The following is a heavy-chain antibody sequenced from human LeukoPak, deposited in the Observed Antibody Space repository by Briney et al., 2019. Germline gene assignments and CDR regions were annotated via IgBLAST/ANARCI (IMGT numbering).Heavy chain of an antibody. CDR3: AKAPHERWELLDP. CDR2: MRNDESNI. D-gene: IGHD1-26*01. V-gene: IGHV3-30*02. CDR1: GFTLSTYN. J-gene: IGHJ5*02. Sequence: GGSLRLSCAASGFTLSTYNMNWVRQAPGKGREWVAFMRNDESNIYFSDSVKGRFTVSRDKSKNTLYLQMNSLRGEATAVYYCAKAPHERWELLDPWGQGTLVTVSS.